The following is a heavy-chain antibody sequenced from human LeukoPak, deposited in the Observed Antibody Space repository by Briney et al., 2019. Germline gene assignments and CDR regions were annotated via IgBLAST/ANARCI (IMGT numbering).Heavy chain of an antibody. D-gene: IGHD1-14*01. V-gene: IGHV4-39*07. CDR2: IYYSGST. CDR1: GGSISRSSYY. J-gene: IGHJ4*02. Sequence: ASETLSLTCSVSGGSISRSSYYWGWIRQPPGKGLEWIGSIYYSGSTYYNPSLKSRVTISVDTSKSQFSLKLNSVTAADTAVYYCARWQINLYYFDYWGQGTLVTVSS. CDR3: ARWQINLYYFDY.